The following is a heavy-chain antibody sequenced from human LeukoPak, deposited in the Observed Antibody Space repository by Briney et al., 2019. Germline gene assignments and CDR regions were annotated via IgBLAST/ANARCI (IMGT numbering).Heavy chain of an antibody. CDR1: GGSISRSSYY. V-gene: IGHV4-39*07. D-gene: IGHD5-18*01. J-gene: IGHJ4*02. CDR2: IFYSGRT. CDR3: ARRSLQLWSRYFGY. Sequence: SETLSLTCTVSGGSISRSSYYWGWIRQPPGKGLGCIGSIFYSGRTYYNPSLKSRVTISVDTSKNQSSLKLSSVTAADTAVYYCARRSLQLWSRYFGYWGQGTLVTVSS.